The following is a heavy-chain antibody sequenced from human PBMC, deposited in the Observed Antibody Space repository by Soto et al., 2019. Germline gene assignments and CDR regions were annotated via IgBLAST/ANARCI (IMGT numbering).Heavy chain of an antibody. CDR2: ISDSGST. CDR3: ARDSTSWFPYQDIDV. D-gene: IGHD2-2*01. Sequence: SETLSLTCTVSGGSIDCYYWSWIRHPPGKGLEWIGYISDSGSTKYNPSLRSRVTISVDTSKNQFSLHLSSVTAADTAVYYCARDSTSWFPYQDIDVWGQGTTVTVSS. J-gene: IGHJ6*02. V-gene: IGHV4-59*01. CDR1: GGSIDCYY.